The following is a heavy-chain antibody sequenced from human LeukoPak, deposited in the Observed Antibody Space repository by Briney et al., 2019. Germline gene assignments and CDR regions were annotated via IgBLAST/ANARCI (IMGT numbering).Heavy chain of an antibody. J-gene: IGHJ4*02. CDR3: ARLGSGWSFGY. CDR1: GFTFTSYG. CDR2: IWYDGSEK. D-gene: IGHD6-19*01. Sequence: PRRSLRLSCAASGFTFTSYGIDWVRQAPGKGLEWVAVIWYDGSEKYYADSVKGRFTISRDQSKNTAYLQMNSLRAEDTAVYYCARLGSGWSFGYWGQGALVTVSS. V-gene: IGHV3-33*01.